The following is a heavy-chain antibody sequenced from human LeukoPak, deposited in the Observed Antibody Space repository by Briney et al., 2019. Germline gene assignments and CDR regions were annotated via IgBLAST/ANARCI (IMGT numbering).Heavy chain of an antibody. CDR3: AREEMGGTTRSGALT. D-gene: IGHD1-14*01. J-gene: IGHJ5*02. CDR2: ISGNTTYI. Sequence: GGSLRLSCAASGFTLFTYSINWVRQAPGKGLEWVSSISGNTTYIYYADSVKGRYTISRDNAKNSLYLQMNSLRAEDTAVYYCAREEMGGTTRSGALTWGQGTLVTVSS. V-gene: IGHV3-21*01. CDR1: GFTLFTYS.